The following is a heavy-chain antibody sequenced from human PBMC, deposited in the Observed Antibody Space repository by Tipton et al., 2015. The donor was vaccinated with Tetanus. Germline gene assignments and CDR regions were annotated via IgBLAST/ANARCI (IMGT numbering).Heavy chain of an antibody. V-gene: IGHV5-51*01. D-gene: IGHD2-21*01. CDR3: ARHVIKSSNTWFDP. J-gene: IGHJ5*02. CDR2: IYPGGSDP. CDR1: GYSFTNYW. Sequence: QLVQSGAEVKKPGEYLKIYCKGSGYSFTNYWIGWVRQMPGKGLEWMGIIYPGGSDPIYSPSFQGHVTISADRSLNTAYLQWSSLKASDTATYYCARHVIKSSNTWFDPWGLGTQVTVTS.